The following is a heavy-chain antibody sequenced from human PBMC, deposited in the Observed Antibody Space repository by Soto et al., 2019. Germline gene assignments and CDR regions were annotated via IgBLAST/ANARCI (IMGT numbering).Heavy chain of an antibody. J-gene: IGHJ6*03. V-gene: IGHV3-48*01. CDR3: ARVRVFGGTSYMDG. D-gene: IGHD3-3*01. CDR1: GFTFSSYS. Sequence: GGSLRLSCAASGFTFSSYSMNWVRQAPGKGLEWVSYISSSSSTIYYADSVKGRFTISRDNAKNSLYLQMNSLRAEDTAVYYCARVRVFGGTSYMDGWGKGTTVTVAS. CDR2: ISSSSSTI.